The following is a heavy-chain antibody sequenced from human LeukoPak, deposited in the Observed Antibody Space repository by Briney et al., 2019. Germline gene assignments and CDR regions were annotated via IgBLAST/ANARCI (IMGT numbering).Heavy chain of an antibody. Sequence: ASVKVSCKVSGYTLTELSMHWVRQAPGKGLEWLGGFDPEDGETIYAQKFQGRVTMTEDTSTDTAYMELSSLRSEDTAVYYCATVENYYDSSGYYPYWGQGPLVTVSS. CDR3: ATVENYYDSSGYYPY. V-gene: IGHV1-24*01. CDR2: FDPEDGET. D-gene: IGHD3-22*01. J-gene: IGHJ4*02. CDR1: GYTLTELS.